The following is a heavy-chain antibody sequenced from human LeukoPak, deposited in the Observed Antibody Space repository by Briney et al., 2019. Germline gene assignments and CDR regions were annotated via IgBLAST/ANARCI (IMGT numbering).Heavy chain of an antibody. CDR2: ISSSGSTI. J-gene: IGHJ4*02. Sequence: PGGSLRLSCAASGFTFSDYYMSWIRRAPGKGLEWVSYISSSGSTIYYADSVKGRFTISRDNAKNSLYLQMNSLRAEDTAVYYCARWADYVVPIDYWGQGTLVTVSS. CDR3: ARWADYVVPIDY. D-gene: IGHD3-16*01. CDR1: GFTFSDYY. V-gene: IGHV3-11*01.